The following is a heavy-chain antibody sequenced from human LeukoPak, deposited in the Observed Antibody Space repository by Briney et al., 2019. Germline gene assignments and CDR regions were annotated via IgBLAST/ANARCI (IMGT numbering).Heavy chain of an antibody. CDR1: GGSISSYY. D-gene: IGHD3-22*01. J-gene: IGHJ3*02. Sequence: SETLSLTCTVSGGSISSYYWSWIRQPPGKGLEWIGYIYYSGSTNYNPSLKSRVTMSVDTSKNQFSLKLSSVTAADTAVYYCARVYYYDSSNAFDIWGQGTMVTVSS. CDR2: IYYSGST. CDR3: ARVYYYDSSNAFDI. V-gene: IGHV4-59*12.